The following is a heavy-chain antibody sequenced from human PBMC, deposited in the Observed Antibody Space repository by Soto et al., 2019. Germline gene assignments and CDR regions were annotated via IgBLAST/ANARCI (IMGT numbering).Heavy chain of an antibody. Sequence: EVQLLGSGGGLVQPGGSLRLSCAASGLTFSTYAMSWVRQAPGKGLEWVSSISGNGANTYYTDSVKGRFIISRDNSKNTLFLQMNSLSAEDTALYYCAKDRPYYPGPGGGYYNAGGDYWGQGTLVTVSS. CDR1: GLTFSTYA. V-gene: IGHV3-23*01. D-gene: IGHD3-10*01. CDR3: AKDRPYYPGPGGGYYNAGGDY. CDR2: ISGNGANT. J-gene: IGHJ4*02.